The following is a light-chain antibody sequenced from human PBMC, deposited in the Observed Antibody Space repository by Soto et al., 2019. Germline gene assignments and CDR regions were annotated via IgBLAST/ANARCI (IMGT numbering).Light chain of an antibody. Sequence: QPVLTQSSSASASLGSSVKLTCTLSSGHSSYIIAWHQQQPGKAPRYLMKLEGSGSYNKGSGVPDRFSGSSSGADRYLTISNLQSEDEADYYCETWASNPYVVFGGGTKLTVL. J-gene: IGLJ2*01. CDR1: SGHSSYI. CDR2: LEGSGSY. V-gene: IGLV4-60*03. CDR3: ETWASNPYVV.